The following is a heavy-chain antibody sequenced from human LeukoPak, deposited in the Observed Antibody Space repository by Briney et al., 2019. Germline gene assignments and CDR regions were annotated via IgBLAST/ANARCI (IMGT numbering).Heavy chain of an antibody. D-gene: IGHD3-10*01. J-gene: IGHJ4*02. CDR3: ASAYGSGSSIYYFDY. Sequence: PSETLSLTCAVYGGSFSGYYWSWIRQSPGKGLEWIGEINHSGSTNYNPSLKSRVTISVDTSKNQFSLKLSSVTAADTAVYYCASAYGSGSSIYYFDYWGQGTLVTVSS. CDR2: INHSGST. V-gene: IGHV4-34*01. CDR1: GGSFSGYY.